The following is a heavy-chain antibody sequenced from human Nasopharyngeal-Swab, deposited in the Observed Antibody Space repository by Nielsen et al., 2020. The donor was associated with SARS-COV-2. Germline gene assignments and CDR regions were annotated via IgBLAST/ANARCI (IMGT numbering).Heavy chain of an antibody. CDR1: GFTFSSYA. Sequence: GESLEISCAASGFTFSSYAMHWVRQAPGKGLEWVAVISYDGSNKYYADSVKGRFTISRDNSKNTLYLQMNSLRAEDTAVYYCARDGGIAVAGNYYYYGMDVWGQGTTVTVSS. CDR2: ISYDGSNK. V-gene: IGHV3-30-3*01. D-gene: IGHD6-19*01. CDR3: ARDGGIAVAGNYYYYGMDV. J-gene: IGHJ6*02.